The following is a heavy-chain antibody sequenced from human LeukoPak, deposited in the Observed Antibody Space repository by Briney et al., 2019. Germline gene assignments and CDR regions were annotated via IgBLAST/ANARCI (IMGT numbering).Heavy chain of an antibody. D-gene: IGHD3-10*01. J-gene: IGHJ4*02. CDR1: GFTFSSYW. V-gene: IGHV3-74*01. CDR2: INSDGSST. Sequence: GGSLRLSCAASGFTFSSYWMHWVRQAPGKGLVWVSRINSDGSSTSYADSVKGRFTISRDNAKNTLYVQMNSLRAEDTAVYYRARGPYGSATDYWGQGTLVTVSS. CDR3: ARGPYGSATDY.